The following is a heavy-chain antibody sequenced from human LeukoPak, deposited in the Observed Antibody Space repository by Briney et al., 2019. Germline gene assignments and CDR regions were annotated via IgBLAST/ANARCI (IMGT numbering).Heavy chain of an antibody. CDR2: IKSKAHGGTT. CDR3: TTAGQQ. J-gene: IGHJ1*01. Sequence: PGGSLRLSCAASGLIFSNAWMSWVRQAPGRGLEWIGRIKSKAHGGTTDYAAPVKGTFIISGDDSKDMLYLQMNSLKTEDTAVYYCTTAGQQWGQGTLVTVSS. CDR1: GLIFSNAW. V-gene: IGHV3-15*01.